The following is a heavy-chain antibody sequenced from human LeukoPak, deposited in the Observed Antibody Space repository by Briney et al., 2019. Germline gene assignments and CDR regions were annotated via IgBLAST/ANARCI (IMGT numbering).Heavy chain of an antibody. Sequence: SETLSLTCAVYGGSFSGYYWSWIRQPPGKGLEWIGEINHSGSTNYNPSLKSRVTISVDTSKNQFSLKLSSVTAADTAVYYCARAVKLLWFGESPSGYYGMDVWGQGTTVTVSS. J-gene: IGHJ6*02. CDR3: ARAVKLLWFGESPSGYYGMDV. CDR2: INHSGST. CDR1: GGSFSGYY. V-gene: IGHV4-34*01. D-gene: IGHD3-10*01.